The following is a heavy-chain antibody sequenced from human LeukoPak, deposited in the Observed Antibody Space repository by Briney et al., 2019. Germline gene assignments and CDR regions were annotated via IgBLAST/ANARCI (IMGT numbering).Heavy chain of an antibody. CDR1: GDSISSFY. D-gene: IGHD1-14*01. J-gene: IGHJ6*03. CDR3: ARRTLYYYYYMDV. CDR2: INHSGST. Sequence: SETLSLTCTVSGDSISSFYWSWIRQPPGKGLEWIGEINHSGSTNYNPSLKSRVTISVDTSKNQFSLKLSSVTAADTAVYYCARRTLYYYYYMDVWGKGTTVTISS. V-gene: IGHV4-34*01.